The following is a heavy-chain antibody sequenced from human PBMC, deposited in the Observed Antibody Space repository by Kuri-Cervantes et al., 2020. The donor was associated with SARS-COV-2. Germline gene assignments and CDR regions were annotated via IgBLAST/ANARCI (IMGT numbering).Heavy chain of an antibody. CDR3: ARDRLAPQNWNRFDY. CDR1: GGSISSTIYY. J-gene: IGHJ4*02. D-gene: IGHD1-1*01. Sequence: SETLSLTCTVSGGSISSTIYYWGWVRQPPGKGLEWVGSIYHGGRTYYHPGRTYYNPSLQSRVTISVDTSKNQFSLKLSSVTAADTAVYYCARDRLAPQNWNRFDYWGQGTLVTVSS. CDR2: IYHGGRTY. V-gene: IGHV4-39*07.